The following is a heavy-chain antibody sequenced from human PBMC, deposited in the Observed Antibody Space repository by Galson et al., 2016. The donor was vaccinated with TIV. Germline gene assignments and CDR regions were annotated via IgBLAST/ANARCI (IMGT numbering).Heavy chain of an antibody. CDR2: ISGSGDST. J-gene: IGHJ4*02. Sequence: SLRLSCAASGFTFSTFAMNWVRQAPGKGLEWVSGISGSGDSTNYADSVKGRFTISRDNSKNTLYLLMNSLRADDTAVYYCAKSPAYYYASSGYYRTGDYYFDYWGQGTLVTVSS. CDR1: GFTFSTFA. D-gene: IGHD3-22*01. CDR3: AKSPAYYYASSGYYRTGDYYFDY. V-gene: IGHV3-23*01.